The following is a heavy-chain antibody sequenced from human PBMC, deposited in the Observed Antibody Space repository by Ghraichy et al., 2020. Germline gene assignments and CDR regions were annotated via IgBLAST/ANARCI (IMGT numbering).Heavy chain of an antibody. Sequence: LSLTCAASGFTFSSYWMSWVRQAPGKGLEWVANIKQDGSEKYYVDSVKGRFTISRDNAKNSLYLQMNSLRAEDTAVYYCARDSRASSGSFDYWGQGTLVTVSS. V-gene: IGHV3-7*03. D-gene: IGHD6-19*01. CDR3: ARDSRASSGSFDY. J-gene: IGHJ4*02. CDR2: IKQDGSEK. CDR1: GFTFSSYW.